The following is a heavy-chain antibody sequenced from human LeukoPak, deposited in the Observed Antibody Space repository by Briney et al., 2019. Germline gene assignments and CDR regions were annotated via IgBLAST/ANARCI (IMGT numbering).Heavy chain of an antibody. D-gene: IGHD5-12*01. V-gene: IGHV3-23*01. CDR1: GFTFSSYA. CDR2: ISGSGGST. CDR3: ARLSGYDYFDY. Sequence: GGSLRLPCAASGFTFSSYAMSWVRQAPGKGLEWVSAISGSGGSTYYADSVKGRFTISRDNSKNTLYLQMISLRAEDTAVYHCARLSGYDYFDYWGQGTLVTVSS. J-gene: IGHJ4*02.